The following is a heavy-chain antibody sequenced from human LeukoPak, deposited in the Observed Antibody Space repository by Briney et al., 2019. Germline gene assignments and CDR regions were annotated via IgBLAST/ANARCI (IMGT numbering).Heavy chain of an antibody. CDR2: IYTSGST. CDR1: GGSISSGSYY. CDR3: AREFYYDSSGYYSVYFDY. D-gene: IGHD3-22*01. J-gene: IGHJ4*02. Sequence: SETLSLTCTVSGGSISSGSYYWCWIRQPAGKGLEWIGRIYTSGSTNYNPSLKSRVTISVDTSKNQFSLKLSSVTAADTAVYYCAREFYYDSSGYYSVYFDYWGQGTLVTVSS. V-gene: IGHV4-61*02.